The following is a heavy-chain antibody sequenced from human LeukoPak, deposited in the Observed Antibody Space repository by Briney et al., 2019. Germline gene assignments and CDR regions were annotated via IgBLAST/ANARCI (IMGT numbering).Heavy chain of an antibody. Sequence: GGSLRLSCAASGFTVSSNYMSWVRQAPGKGLEWVSVIYSGGSTYYEDSVKGRFTISRDNSKNTLYLQMNSLRAEDTAAYYCARGGYDILTGFSHFDYWGQGTLVTVSS. V-gene: IGHV3-53*01. CDR3: ARGGYDILTGFSHFDY. CDR2: IYSGGST. J-gene: IGHJ4*02. D-gene: IGHD3-9*01. CDR1: GFTVSSNY.